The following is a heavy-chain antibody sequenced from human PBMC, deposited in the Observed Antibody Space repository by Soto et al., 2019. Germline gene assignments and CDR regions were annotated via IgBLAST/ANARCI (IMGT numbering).Heavy chain of an antibody. Sequence: SETLSLTCIVSGGSISEKYWDWVRQPPGKGLEWIGLIFANGHTDYNPSLKSRVTMSVDASRNQFSLRLTSMTAADTAVYYCVASLAASGLNWLDPWGRGTLVTVSS. CDR1: GGSISEKY. V-gene: IGHV4-4*07. CDR3: VASLAASGLNWLDP. D-gene: IGHD6-13*01. CDR2: IFANGHT. J-gene: IGHJ5*02.